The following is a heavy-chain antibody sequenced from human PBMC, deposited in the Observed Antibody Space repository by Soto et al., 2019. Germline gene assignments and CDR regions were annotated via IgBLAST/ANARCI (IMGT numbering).Heavy chain of an antibody. D-gene: IGHD3-22*01. V-gene: IGHV3-66*01. CDR2: IYSGGSA. CDR1: GFTVSSNY. CDR3: ANDYYDSSGSTPQPADY. J-gene: IGHJ4*02. Sequence: PGGSLRLSCAASGFTVSSNYMSWVRQAPGKGLEWVSVIYSGGSAYYADSVKGRFTISRDNSKNTLYLQMNSLRAEDTAVYYCANDYYDSSGSTPQPADYWGQGTLVTVSS.